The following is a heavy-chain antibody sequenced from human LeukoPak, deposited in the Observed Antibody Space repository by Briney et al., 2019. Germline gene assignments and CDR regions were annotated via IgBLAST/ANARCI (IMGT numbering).Heavy chain of an antibody. CDR1: GFTFSTYG. Sequence: PGGSLRLSCAASGFTFSTYGMHWVRQAPGKGLEWVAVISYDGSNKYYADSVKGRFTISRDNSKNTLYLQVNSLRAEDTAVYFCATDRRYCSSISCSSLDYWGQGTLVTVSS. CDR3: ATDRRYCSSISCSSLDY. CDR2: ISYDGSNK. D-gene: IGHD2-2*01. J-gene: IGHJ4*02. V-gene: IGHV3-30*03.